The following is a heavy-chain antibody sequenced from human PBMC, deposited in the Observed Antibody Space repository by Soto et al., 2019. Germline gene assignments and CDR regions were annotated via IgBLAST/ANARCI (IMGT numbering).Heavy chain of an antibody. V-gene: IGHV1-2*02. Sequence: ASVKVSCKASGYTFTGYYMHWVRQAPGQGLEWMGWINPNSGSTYYADSVKGRFTISRDNSKNTLYLQMNSLRAEDTAVYYCAKDRDTAMVTSGWFDPWGQGTLVTVSS. CDR3: AKDRDTAMVTSGWFDP. CDR1: GYTFTGYY. J-gene: IGHJ5*02. CDR2: INPNSGST. D-gene: IGHD5-18*01.